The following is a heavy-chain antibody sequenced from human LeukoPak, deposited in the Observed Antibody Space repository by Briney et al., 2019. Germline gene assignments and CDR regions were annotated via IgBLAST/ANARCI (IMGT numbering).Heavy chain of an antibody. CDR3: AINDGSGSYYKSDY. D-gene: IGHD3-10*01. CDR2: IDQSGST. V-gene: IGHV4-34*01. Sequence: SETLSLTCAVYGGSFSGYYWSWIRQPPGKRLEWIGEIDQSGSTNYNPSLKSRVTITIDTSKNQFSLKVNSVTAAVTAVYYCAINDGSGSYYKSDYWGQGTLVTVSS. CDR1: GGSFSGYY. J-gene: IGHJ4*02.